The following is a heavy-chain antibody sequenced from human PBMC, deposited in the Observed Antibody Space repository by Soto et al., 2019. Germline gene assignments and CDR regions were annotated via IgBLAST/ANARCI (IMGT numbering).Heavy chain of an antibody. D-gene: IGHD5-18*01. CDR3: ARPVXXAMVFAHRYYYGMDV. J-gene: IGHJ6*02. CDR1: GGTFSSYA. CDR2: IIPIFGTA. V-gene: IGHV1-69*01. Sequence: QVQLVQSGAEVKKPGSSVKVSCKASGGTFSSYAISWVRQAPGQGLEWMGGIIPIFGTANYAQKFQGRVTITADESTSTAYMELSSLRSEDTAVYYCARPVXXAMVFAHRYYYGMDVWGQGTTVTVSS.